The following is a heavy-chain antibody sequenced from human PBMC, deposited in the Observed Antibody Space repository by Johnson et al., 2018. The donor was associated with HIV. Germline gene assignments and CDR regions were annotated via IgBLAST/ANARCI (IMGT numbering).Heavy chain of an antibody. Sequence: QVQLVESGVGVVQPGRSLRLSCAASGFIFSSYGMHWVRQAPGKGLEWVAVIAADGSNDFYADSVKGRFTISRDNSKNTLYLQMNSLRPEDTAVYFCAREKGMTTIRDAFDIWGQGTMGTVSS. D-gene: IGHD5-24*01. CDR3: AREKGMTTIRDAFDI. J-gene: IGHJ3*02. CDR1: GFIFSSYG. CDR2: IAADGSND. V-gene: IGHV3-30*03.